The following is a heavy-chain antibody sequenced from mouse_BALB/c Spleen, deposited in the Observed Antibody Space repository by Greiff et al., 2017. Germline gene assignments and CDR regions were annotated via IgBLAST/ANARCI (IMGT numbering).Heavy chain of an antibody. Sequence: EVMLVESGGGLVKPGGSLKLSCAASGFTFSSYAMSWVRQTPEKRLEWVASISSGGSTYYPDSVKGRFTISRDNARNILYLQMSSLRSEDTAMYYCAKGESGIYGRVYYWGQGTTLTVSS. J-gene: IGHJ2*01. CDR2: ISSGGST. D-gene: IGHD1-1*02. V-gene: IGHV5-6-5*01. CDR1: GFTFSSYA. CDR3: AKGESGIYGRVYY.